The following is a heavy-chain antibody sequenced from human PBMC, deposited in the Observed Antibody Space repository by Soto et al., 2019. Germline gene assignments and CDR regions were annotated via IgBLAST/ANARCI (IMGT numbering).Heavy chain of an antibody. CDR2: IYNSVIT. Sequence: PSETLSLTCTVSGGYIRSSSYYWGWIRQPPGKGLEWIGYIYNSVITNYNPSLKSRVTISVDTSKNQFSLKLTSVTAADTAVYYCARDIRPHYYGSGSRYGMDVWGQGTTVTVSS. CDR1: GGYIRSSSYY. D-gene: IGHD3-10*01. V-gene: IGHV4-61*01. J-gene: IGHJ6*02. CDR3: ARDIRPHYYGSGSRYGMDV.